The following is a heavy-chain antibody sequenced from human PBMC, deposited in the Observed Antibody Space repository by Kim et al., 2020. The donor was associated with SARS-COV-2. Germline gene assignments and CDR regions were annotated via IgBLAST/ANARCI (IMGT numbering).Heavy chain of an antibody. J-gene: IGHJ4*02. D-gene: IGHD2-15*01. CDR2: NGNT. Sequence: NGNTQDSQKFQGRVTFTRDTSASTAYMGLSSLRSEDSAVYYCLGGYYFDYWGQGTLITVSS. V-gene: IGHV1-3*01. CDR3: LGGYYFDY.